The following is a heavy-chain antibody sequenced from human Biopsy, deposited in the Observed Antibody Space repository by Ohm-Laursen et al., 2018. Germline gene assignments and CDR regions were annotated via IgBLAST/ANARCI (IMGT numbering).Heavy chain of an antibody. CDR2: IGGSSSTI. J-gene: IGHJ6*02. D-gene: IGHD2-21*01. CDR1: GFTFNDFA. CDR3: TRLAYYYYYGMDV. Sequence: SLRLSCTASGFTFNDFAMTWVRQAPGKGLEWVSAIGGSSSTIYYADSVKGRFTISRDNAKNSLYLQMNSLRAEDTAVYYCTRLAYYYYYGMDVWGQGTTVTVSS. V-gene: IGHV3-48*04.